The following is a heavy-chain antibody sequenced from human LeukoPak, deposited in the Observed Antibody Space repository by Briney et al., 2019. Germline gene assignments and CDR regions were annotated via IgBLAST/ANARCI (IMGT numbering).Heavy chain of an antibody. D-gene: IGHD2-2*01. CDR3: AGQLIYNWFDP. J-gene: IGHJ5*02. CDR1: GGSISSYY. CDR2: IYYSGST. Sequence: PSETLSLTCTVSGGSISSYYWSWIRQPPGKGLEWIGYIYYSGSTNYNPSLKSRVTISVDTSKNQFSLKLSSVTAADTAAYYCAGQLIYNWFDPWGQGTLVTVSS. V-gene: IGHV4-59*01.